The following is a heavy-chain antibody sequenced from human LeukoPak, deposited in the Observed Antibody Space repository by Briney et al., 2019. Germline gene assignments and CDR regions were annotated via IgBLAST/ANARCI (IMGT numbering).Heavy chain of an antibody. Sequence: ASVKVSCKASGYTFTGYYMHWVRQAPGQGLEWMGWINPNSGGTNYAQKFQGRVTMTTDTSTSTAYMELRSLRSGDTAVYYCARGLVLYYFDYWGQGTLVTVSS. CDR3: ARGLVLYYFDY. CDR2: INPNSGGT. D-gene: IGHD4-17*01. J-gene: IGHJ4*02. CDR1: GYTFTGYY. V-gene: IGHV1-2*02.